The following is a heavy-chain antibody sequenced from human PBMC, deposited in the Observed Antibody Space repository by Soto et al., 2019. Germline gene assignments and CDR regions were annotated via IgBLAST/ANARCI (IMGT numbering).Heavy chain of an antibody. CDR1: GFTFSSYY. CDR2: IGTAGDT. CDR3: AREVTVFGVIIPTPMDV. J-gene: IGHJ6*02. V-gene: IGHV3-13*01. Sequence: GGSLSLSCAASGFTFSSYYMNLVPQAPGNGLEWVSAIGTAGDTYYADSVKGRFTISRDNAKKSLYLQMNSLRAEDTAVYYCAREVTVFGVIIPTPMDVWGQGTTVTVSS. D-gene: IGHD3-3*01.